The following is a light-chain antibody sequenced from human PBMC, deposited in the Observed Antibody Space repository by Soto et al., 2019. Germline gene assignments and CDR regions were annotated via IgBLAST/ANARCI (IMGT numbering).Light chain of an antibody. CDR1: SSDVGGYNY. CDR2: DVS. Sequence: QSVLTQPASVSGSPGQSITISCTGTSSDVGGYNYVSWYQQHPGKAPKLMIYDVSNRPSGVSNRFSGSKSGNTASLTISGLQGSGEADYYCSSYTSSSSYVLGTGTKSPS. V-gene: IGLV2-14*01. J-gene: IGLJ1*01. CDR3: SSYTSSSSYV.